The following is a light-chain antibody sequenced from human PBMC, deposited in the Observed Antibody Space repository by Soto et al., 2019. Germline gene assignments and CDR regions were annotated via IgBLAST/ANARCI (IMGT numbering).Light chain of an antibody. CDR2: EVS. V-gene: IGLV2-8*01. Sequence: QSALTQPPSASGSPGQSVTISCTGTSSDVGGYNYVSWYQQHPGRAPKLMIYEVSKRPSGVPDRFSGSKPGNTASLTVSGLQTEDEADYYCSSYAGSNNQVFGTGTKVTVL. J-gene: IGLJ1*01. CDR3: SSYAGSNNQV. CDR1: SSDVGGYNY.